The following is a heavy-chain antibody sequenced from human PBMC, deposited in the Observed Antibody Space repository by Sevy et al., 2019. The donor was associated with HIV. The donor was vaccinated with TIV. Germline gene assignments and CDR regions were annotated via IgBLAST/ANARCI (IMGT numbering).Heavy chain of an antibody. CDR3: TTASWSQEDYYNY. J-gene: IGHJ4*02. CDR1: GFTFSNAW. Sequence: GGSLRLSCAASGFTFSNAWMSWVRQAPGKGLEWVGRIKGKIYDGTIDYAAPVKVRFSISSDDSKKTLYLQMNSLKTEDTAVYYCTTASWSQEDYYNYWGQGTLVTVSS. V-gene: IGHV3-15*01. D-gene: IGHD6-13*01. CDR2: IKGKIYDGTI.